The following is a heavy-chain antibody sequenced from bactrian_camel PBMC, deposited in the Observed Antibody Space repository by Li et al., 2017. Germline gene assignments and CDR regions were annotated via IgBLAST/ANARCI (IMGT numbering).Heavy chain of an antibody. CDR2: FDTDKST. D-gene: IGHD2*01. CDR1: GDTLSHYC. V-gene: IGHV3S53*01. J-gene: IGHJ4*01. Sequence: QVQLVESGGGSVQPGGSLRLSCKISGDTLSHYCMGWSRQAPGKEREGVATFDTDKSTTYGESVKGRFTISADNGKNTLYLQMNSLKPEDTAMYYCAVDFGVYCSGGYGYRYWGQGTQVTVSS. CDR3: AVDFGVYCSGGYGYRY.